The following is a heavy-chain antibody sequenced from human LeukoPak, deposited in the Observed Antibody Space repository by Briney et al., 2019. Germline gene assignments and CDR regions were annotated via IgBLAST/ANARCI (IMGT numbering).Heavy chain of an antibody. CDR3: ARRGSSGWYAGPDSYYYGMDV. CDR2: ISHDGSYQ. J-gene: IGHJ6*02. CDR1: GFTFSGHA. V-gene: IGHV3-30*03. D-gene: IGHD6-19*01. Sequence: TGGSLRLSCAASGFTFSGHAMHWVRQAPGKGLELLAYISHDGSYQYHVDSVKGRFTVSRDNAKNSLYLQMNSLRAEDTAVYYCARRGSSGWYAGPDSYYYGMDVWGQGTTVTVSS.